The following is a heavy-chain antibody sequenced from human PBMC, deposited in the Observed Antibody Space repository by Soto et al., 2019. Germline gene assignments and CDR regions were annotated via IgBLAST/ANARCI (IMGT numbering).Heavy chain of an antibody. V-gene: IGHV3-33*01. CDR3: ARDLYDGDYAQYYYYYYGMDV. CDR2: IWYDGSNK. D-gene: IGHD4-17*01. Sequence: QVQLVESGGGVVQPGRSLRLSCAASGFTFSSYGMHWVRQAPGKGLEWVAVIWYDGSNKYYADSVKGRFTISRDNSKNTLYLQMTSLRAEDTAVYYCARDLYDGDYAQYYYYYYGMDVWGQGTTVTVSS. J-gene: IGHJ6*02. CDR1: GFTFSSYG.